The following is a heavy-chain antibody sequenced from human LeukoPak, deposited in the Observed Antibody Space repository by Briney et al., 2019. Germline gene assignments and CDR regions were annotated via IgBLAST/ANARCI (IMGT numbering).Heavy chain of an antibody. V-gene: IGHV4-4*02. CDR1: GGAISNCNW. CDR3: ARHGSETYFVS. CDR2: IYHSGRD. J-gene: IGHJ5*02. D-gene: IGHD3-10*01. Sequence: SETLSLTCAVSGGAISNCNWWSWVRQPPGKGLEWIGEIYHSGRDNYNPSLKSRVTISIDKSNNQFSLKLYSVTAADTAVYYCARHGSETYFVSWGQGTLVTVSS.